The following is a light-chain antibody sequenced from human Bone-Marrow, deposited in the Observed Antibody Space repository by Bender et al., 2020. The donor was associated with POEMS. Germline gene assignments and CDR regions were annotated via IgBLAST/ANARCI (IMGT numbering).Light chain of an antibody. J-gene: IGLJ3*02. CDR3: CSYTGSGVV. CDR2: GDT. Sequence: SYDLSQPASVSVSPGQTASITCSGEKLGDKYVFWYQQKPGQSPVLVIYGDTKRPPGIPDRFSGSKSGNTASLTISGLQAGDEADYYCCSYTGSGVVFGGGTKLTVL. CDR1: KLGDKY. V-gene: IGLV3-1*01.